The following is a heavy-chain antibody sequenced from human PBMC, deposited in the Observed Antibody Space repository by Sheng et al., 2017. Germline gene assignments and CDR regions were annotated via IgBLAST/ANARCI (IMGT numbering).Heavy chain of an antibody. D-gene: IGHD1-7*01. Sequence: QVQLVQSGAEVKKPGSSVKVSCKASGGTFSSYAISWVRQAPGQGLEWMGGIIPIFGTANYAQKFQGRVTITTDESTSTAYMELSSLRSEDTAVYYCARDGSGGLYNWNYEGTCWGQGTLVTVSS. CDR3: ARDGSGGLYNWNYEGTC. CDR1: GGTFSSYA. CDR2: IIPIFGTA. J-gene: IGHJ4*02. V-gene: IGHV1-69*05.